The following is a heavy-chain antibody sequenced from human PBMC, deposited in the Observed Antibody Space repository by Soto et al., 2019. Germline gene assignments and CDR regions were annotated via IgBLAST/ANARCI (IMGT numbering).Heavy chain of an antibody. CDR2: ISTSGTYV. V-gene: IGHV3-21*01. J-gene: IGHJ2*01. D-gene: IGHD3-10*01. CDR3: ARGNYGSGSNQYWYFDL. CDR1: GFTFNTYN. Sequence: PWGSLRLSCAASGFTFNTYNMNWVRQAPGKGLEWVSSISTSGTYVHYGDSVKGRFTISRDNAKNSLYLQMNSLRTEDTAVYYCARGNYGSGSNQYWYFDLWGRGTLVTVSS.